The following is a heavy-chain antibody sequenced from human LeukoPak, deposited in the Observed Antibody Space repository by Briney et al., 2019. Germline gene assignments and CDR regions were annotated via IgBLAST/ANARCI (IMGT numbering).Heavy chain of an antibody. J-gene: IGHJ4*02. CDR3: ARDQSGANWVDF. D-gene: IGHD1-26*01. CDR1: GFTFSSHS. V-gene: IGHV3-48*01. Sequence: GGSLRLSCAASGFTFSSHSMNWVRQAPGKGLEWTSYISSSSSHIYYADSVKGRFTISRDNAKNLVTLQMNSLRAEDTAVYYCARDQSGANWVDFWGQGTPVTVSS. CDR2: ISSSSSHI.